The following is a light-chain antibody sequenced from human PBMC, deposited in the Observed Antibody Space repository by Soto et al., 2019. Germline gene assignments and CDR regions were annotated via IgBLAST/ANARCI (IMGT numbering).Light chain of an antibody. J-gene: IGKJ4*01. Sequence: EIVLTQSPGTLSLSPGERATLSCRASQSVKSNYLAWYQQKPGQAPRLIIYGASSRATGIPDRFSGSGSGTDFTLTISRLEPEDFAVYYCPQYGSSPLTFGGGTKVEIK. CDR2: GAS. CDR1: QSVKSNY. V-gene: IGKV3-20*01. CDR3: PQYGSSPLT.